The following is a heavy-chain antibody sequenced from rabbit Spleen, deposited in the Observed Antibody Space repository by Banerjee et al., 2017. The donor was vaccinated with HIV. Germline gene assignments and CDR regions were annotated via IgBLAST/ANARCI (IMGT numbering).Heavy chain of an antibody. V-gene: IGHV1S7*01. J-gene: IGHJ6*01. CDR2: FDPVFGST. Sequence: QLVESGGGLVQPGGSLKVSCIASGFDFSSYYMSWVRQAPGKGLEWIGYFDPVFGSTYYASWVNGQFTISSHNAQNTLYLQLTSLTAADTATYFCARVDVGYATLDYGMDLWGPGTLVTVS. CDR3: ARVDVGYATLDYGMDL. D-gene: IGHD6-1*01. CDR1: GFDFSSYY.